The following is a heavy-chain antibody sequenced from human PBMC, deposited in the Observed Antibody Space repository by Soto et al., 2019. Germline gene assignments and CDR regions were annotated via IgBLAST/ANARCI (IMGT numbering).Heavy chain of an antibody. CDR3: AKDWGKRVEVAATHSDYYYYYYMDV. CDR1: GFTFSSYA. CDR2: ISGSGGST. J-gene: IGHJ6*03. V-gene: IGHV3-23*01. D-gene: IGHD2-15*01. Sequence: EVQLLESGGGLVQPGGSLRLSCAASGFTFSSYAMSWVRQAPGKGLEWVSAISGSGGSTYYADSVKGRFTISRDNSKNTLYLQMNSLRAEDTAVYYCAKDWGKRVEVAATHSDYYYYYYMDVWGKGTTVTVSS.